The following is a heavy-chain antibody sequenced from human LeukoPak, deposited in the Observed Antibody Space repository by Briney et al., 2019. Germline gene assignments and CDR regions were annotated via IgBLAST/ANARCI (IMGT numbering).Heavy chain of an antibody. J-gene: IGHJ5*02. CDR2: IIPFFGTA. CDR3: ARGTRVYKWNLGFDP. Sequence: SVKVSCKASGGTFSSYAISWVRQAPGQGLEWMGGIIPFFGTAIYAQKFQGRVTITADKSTSTAYMELSSLRSEDTAVYYCARGTRVYKWNLGFDPWGQGTLVTVSS. D-gene: IGHD1-7*01. CDR1: GGTFSSYA. V-gene: IGHV1-69*06.